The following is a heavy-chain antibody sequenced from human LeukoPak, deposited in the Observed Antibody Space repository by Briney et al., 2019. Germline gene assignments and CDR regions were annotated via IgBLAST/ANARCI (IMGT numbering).Heavy chain of an antibody. Sequence: PGGTLRLSCAASGFTFSTYWMSWVRQAPGKGLERVANIKHDGSEKFYVDSVKGRFTISRDNAKNSLYLQVNSLRAEDTAVYYCARDWGYCSGYGCQQRFDYWGQGTLVTVSS. D-gene: IGHD2-15*01. V-gene: IGHV3-7*05. J-gene: IGHJ4*02. CDR3: ARDWGYCSGYGCQQRFDY. CDR1: GFTFSTYW. CDR2: IKHDGSEK.